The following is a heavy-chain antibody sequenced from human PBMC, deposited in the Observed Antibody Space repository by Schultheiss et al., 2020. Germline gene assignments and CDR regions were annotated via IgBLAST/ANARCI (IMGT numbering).Heavy chain of an antibody. Sequence: GGSLRLSCAASGFTFSNYWMHWVRQAPGKGLEWVSAISGSGGSTYYADSVKGRFTISRDNSKNTLYLQMNSLRAEDTAVYYCARSLRAVARWFDPWGQGTLGTVSS. CDR1: GFTFSNYW. J-gene: IGHJ5*02. CDR2: ISGSGGST. V-gene: IGHV3-23*01. D-gene: IGHD6-19*01. CDR3: ARSLRAVARWFDP.